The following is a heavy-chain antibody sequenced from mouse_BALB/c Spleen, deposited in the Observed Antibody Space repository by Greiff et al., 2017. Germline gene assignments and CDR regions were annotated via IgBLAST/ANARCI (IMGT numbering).Heavy chain of an antibody. D-gene: IGHD4-1*01. CDR2: INPSTGYT. CDR3: AKKPGAWFAY. V-gene: IGHV1-7*01. Sequence: QVQLQQSGAELAQPGASVKMSCTASGYTFTSYWMHWVKQRPGQGLEWIGYINPSTGYTEYNQKFKDKATLTADKSSSTAYMQLSSLTSEDSAVYYCAKKPGAWFAYWGEGTLVTVSA. J-gene: IGHJ3*01. CDR1: GYTFTSYW.